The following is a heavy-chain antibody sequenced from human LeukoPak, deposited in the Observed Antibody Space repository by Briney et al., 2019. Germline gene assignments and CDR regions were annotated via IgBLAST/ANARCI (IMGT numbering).Heavy chain of an antibody. V-gene: IGHV3-7*01. CDR1: GFTFSSYW. Sequence: GGSLRLSCAASGFTFSSYWMSWVRQAPGKGLEWVANIKQDGSEKYYVDSVKGRFTISRDNAKNSLYLQTNSLRAEDTAVYYCARDSSYCSGGSCYSIWSDYWGQGTLVTVSS. CDR2: IKQDGSEK. CDR3: ARDSSYCSGGSCYSIWSDY. D-gene: IGHD2-15*01. J-gene: IGHJ4*02.